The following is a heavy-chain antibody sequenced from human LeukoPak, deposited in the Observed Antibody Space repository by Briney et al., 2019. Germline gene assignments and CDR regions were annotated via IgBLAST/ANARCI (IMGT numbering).Heavy chain of an antibody. CDR1: GFTFEDHV. CDR3: AKVLGGSATTV. Sequence: PGRSLRLSCAASGFTFEDHVMPWVRQAPGKGLEWVSSISWSGDRMGYADAVKGRFTISRDNAKNSLFRQMNSLRVEDSALYYCAKVLGGSATTVWGQGTLVTVSS. J-gene: IGHJ4*02. D-gene: IGHD2-2*01. CDR2: ISWSGDRM. V-gene: IGHV3-9*01.